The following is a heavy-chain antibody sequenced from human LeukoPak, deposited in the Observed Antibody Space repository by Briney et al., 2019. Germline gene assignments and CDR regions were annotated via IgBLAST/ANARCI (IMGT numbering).Heavy chain of an antibody. V-gene: IGHV3-30*18. Sequence: GGSLRLPCAASGFIFSSYDMYWVRQAPGKGLKWVAVISNDGNNKQYADSVKGRFTISRDNSKNTLYLQMNSLRADDTAVYHCAKDGLMRFFDYWGQGTLVTVSS. D-gene: IGHD2-8*01. CDR3: AKDGLMRFFDY. CDR1: GFIFSSYD. J-gene: IGHJ4*02. CDR2: ISNDGNNK.